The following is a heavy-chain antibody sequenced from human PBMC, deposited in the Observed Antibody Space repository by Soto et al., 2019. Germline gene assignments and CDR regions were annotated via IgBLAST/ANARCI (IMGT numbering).Heavy chain of an antibody. Sequence: GTSVKVTCKDSGITYSTNARHWVRQAPGQSLEWMGWINTGNGNTRYSQNFQGRVTLTRDTSASTAYMDLSSLRSEDTSIYYCARAISGYVTWGQGTLVTV. CDR1: GITYSTNA. V-gene: IGHV1-3*04. J-gene: IGHJ5*02. CDR3: ARAISGYVT. CDR2: INTGNGNT. D-gene: IGHD5-12*01.